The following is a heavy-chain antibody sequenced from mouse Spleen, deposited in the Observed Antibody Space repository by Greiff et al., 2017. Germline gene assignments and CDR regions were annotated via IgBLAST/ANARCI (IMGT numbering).Heavy chain of an antibody. V-gene: IGHV3-1*01. D-gene: IGHD1-2*01. CDR1: GYSITSGYD. Sequence: EVKLQESGPGMVKPSQSLSLTCTVTGYSITSGYDWHWIRHFPGNKLEWMGYISYSGSTNYNPSLKSRISITHDTSKNHFFLKLNSVTTEDTATYYCARGLRQAWFAYWGQGTLVTVSA. CDR3: ARGLRQAWFAY. J-gene: IGHJ3*01. CDR2: ISYSGST.